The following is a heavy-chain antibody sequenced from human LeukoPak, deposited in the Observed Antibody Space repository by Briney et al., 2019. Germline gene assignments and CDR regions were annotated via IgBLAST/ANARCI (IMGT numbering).Heavy chain of an antibody. J-gene: IGHJ6*03. V-gene: IGHV3-7*01. CDR3: ARVSLGYCSSASCYSVGRYHYYMDV. CDR1: GFTFSTYW. CDR2: IKEDGSEK. D-gene: IGHD2-2*02. Sequence: GGSLRLSCAASGFTFSTYWMTWVRQAPGKGLEWVANIKEDGSEKYYADSVKGRFTISRDNAKNSLYLQMNSLRAEDTAVHYCARVSLGYCSSASCYSVGRYHYYMDVWGKGNTVTVS.